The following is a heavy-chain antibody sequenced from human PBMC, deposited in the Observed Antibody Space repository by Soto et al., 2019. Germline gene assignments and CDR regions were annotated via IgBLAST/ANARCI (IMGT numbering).Heavy chain of an antibody. CDR2: INPNSGGT. V-gene: IGHV1-2*04. CDR3: ARVPPTTDAFDI. Sequence: ASVKVSCKASGYTFTGYFMHWVRQAPGQGLEWMGWINPNSGGTNYAQKFRGWVTMTRDTSISTAYMEVRNLRSDDTAVYYCARVPPTTDAFDIWCQGTMLTVSS. D-gene: IGHD1-26*01. CDR1: GYTFTGYF. J-gene: IGHJ3*02.